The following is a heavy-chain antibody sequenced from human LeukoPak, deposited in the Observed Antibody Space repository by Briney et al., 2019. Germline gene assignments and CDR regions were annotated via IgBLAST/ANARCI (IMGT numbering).Heavy chain of an antibody. CDR2: INPKSGAT. J-gene: IGHJ4*02. V-gene: IGHV1-2*02. D-gene: IGHD5-18*01. CDR3: ATWGSGWYF. Sequence: GASVKVSCTSSGYTFTSYGISWVRQAPGQGLEWMGWINPKSGATNYSQKFQGRVTMTRDTSISTAYMELTRLTSDDSAVYYCATWGSGWYFWGQGTLVTVSS. CDR1: GYTFTSYG.